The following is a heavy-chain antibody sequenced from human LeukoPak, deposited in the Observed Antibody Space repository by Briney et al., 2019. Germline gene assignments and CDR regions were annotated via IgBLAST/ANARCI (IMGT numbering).Heavy chain of an antibody. D-gene: IGHD2-15*01. CDR3: ARGVVVVAATGTLRGLSFDY. J-gene: IGHJ4*02. V-gene: IGHV4-34*01. Sequence: SETLSLTCAVYGGSFSGYYWSWIRQPPGKGLEWIGEINHSGSTNYNPSLKSRVTISVDTSKNQFSLKLSSVTAADTAVYYCARGVVVVAATGTLRGLSFDYWGQGTLITVSS. CDR2: INHSGST. CDR1: GGSFSGYY.